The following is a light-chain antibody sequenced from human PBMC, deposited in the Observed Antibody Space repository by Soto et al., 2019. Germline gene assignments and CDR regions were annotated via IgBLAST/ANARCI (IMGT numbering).Light chain of an antibody. CDR3: SSYTSNSTRV. Sequence: QSALTQPASVSGSPGQSITISCTGTSSDFGRYNYVSWYQQHPGKAPKLMIYEVSNRPSGVSNRFSGSKSGNTTSLTISGLQAEDEADYYCSSYTSNSTRVFGGGTKLTVL. CDR2: EVS. J-gene: IGLJ3*02. V-gene: IGLV2-14*01. CDR1: SSDFGRYNY.